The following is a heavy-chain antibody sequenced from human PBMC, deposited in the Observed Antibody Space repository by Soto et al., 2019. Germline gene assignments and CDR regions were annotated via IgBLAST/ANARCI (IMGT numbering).Heavy chain of an antibody. V-gene: IGHV4-59*01. Sequence: QVQLQESGPGLVKPSETLSLTCNVSGGSISSYYWSWMRQPPGKGLEWIGYMYYTGSTNYNPSLKSRVTISVDTSKNQLSLKLSSVTAADTAVYYCARRWRVGDSSGWYFDYWGQGTLVTVSS. J-gene: IGHJ4*02. CDR3: ARRWRVGDSSGWYFDY. CDR2: MYYTGST. D-gene: IGHD6-19*01. CDR1: GGSISSYY.